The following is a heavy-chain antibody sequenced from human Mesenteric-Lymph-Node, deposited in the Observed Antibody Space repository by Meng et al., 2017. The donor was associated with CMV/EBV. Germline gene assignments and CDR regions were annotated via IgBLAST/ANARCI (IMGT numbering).Heavy chain of an antibody. CDR1: GFTFSDYY. V-gene: IGHV3-11*04. J-gene: IGHJ3*02. Sequence: GESLKISCAASGFTFSDYYMSWIRQAPGKGLEWVSYISNSGSTIYYADSVKGRFTISKDNAKNSLYLQMNSLRAEDTAVYYCARDKGYCSSTSCYSDAFDIWGQGTMVTVSS. CDR3: ARDKGYCSSTSCYSDAFDI. D-gene: IGHD2-2*01. CDR2: ISNSGSTI.